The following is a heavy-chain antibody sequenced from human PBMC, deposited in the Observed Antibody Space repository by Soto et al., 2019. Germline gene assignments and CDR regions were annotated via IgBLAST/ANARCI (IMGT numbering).Heavy chain of an antibody. CDR2: IFPGDSDT. J-gene: IGHJ3*02. CDR1: GYNFANYW. V-gene: IGHV5-51*01. D-gene: IGHD6-13*01. CDR3: AAGYTTGPDAFDI. Sequence: VGSLKISCNGSGYNFANYWIGWVRQMPGKGLEWMGMIFPGDSDTKNSPSLQGQITMSVDKSDSSAYLQWRSLKASDTAMYYCAAGYTTGPDAFDIWGQGTMVTVSS.